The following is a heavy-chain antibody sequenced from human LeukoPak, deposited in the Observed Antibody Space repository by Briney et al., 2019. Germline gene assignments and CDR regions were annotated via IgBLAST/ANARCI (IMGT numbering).Heavy chain of an antibody. Sequence: GGSLRLSCAASGFIFNNEWMDWVRQAPGKGLEWVANIRADGTEQYYVDSVKGRFTISRDNAKNSLYLQLNSLRVEDTAVYYCSRRLDYWGQGTLVTVSS. J-gene: IGHJ4*02. CDR3: SRRLDY. V-gene: IGHV3-7*03. CDR2: IRADGTEQ. CDR1: GFIFNNEW.